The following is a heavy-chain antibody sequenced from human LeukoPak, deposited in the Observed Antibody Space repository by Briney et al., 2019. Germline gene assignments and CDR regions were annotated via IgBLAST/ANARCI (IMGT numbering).Heavy chain of an antibody. V-gene: IGHV4-59*01. CDR3: ARGRAEMATIGFDY. CDR1: GGSISSYY. J-gene: IGHJ4*02. CDR2: IYYSGST. Sequence: SETLSLTCTDSGGSISSYYWSWIRQPPGKGLEWIGYIYYSGSTNYNPSLKSRVTISVDTSKNQFSLKLSSVTAADTAVYYCARGRAEMATIGFDYWGQGTLVTVSS. D-gene: IGHD5-24*01.